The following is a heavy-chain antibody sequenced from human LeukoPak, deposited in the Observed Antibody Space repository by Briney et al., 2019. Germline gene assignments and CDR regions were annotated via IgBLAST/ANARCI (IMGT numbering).Heavy chain of an antibody. D-gene: IGHD3-3*01. J-gene: IGHJ4*02. V-gene: IGHV3-48*01. CDR2: ISSSSSTI. CDR1: GFTFSSYS. CDR3: ARDNPTYYDFWSGYYLDY. Sequence: PGGSLRLSCAAPGFTFSSYSMNWVRQAPGKGLEWVSYISSSSSTIYYADSVKGRFTISRDNAKNSLYLQMNSLRAEDTAVYYCARDNPTYYDFWSGYYLDYWGQGTLVTVSS.